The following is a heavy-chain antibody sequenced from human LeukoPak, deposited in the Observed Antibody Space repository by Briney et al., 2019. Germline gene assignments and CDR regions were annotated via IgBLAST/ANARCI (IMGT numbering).Heavy chain of an antibody. V-gene: IGHV3-21*01. CDR2: ISSSSSYI. D-gene: IGHD1-14*01. Sequence: GGSLRLSCRGSGFTFSSYSMNWVRQAPGKGLEWVSSISSSSSYIYYADSVKGRFTISRDNAKNSLYLQMNSLRAEDTAVYYCARDQTTKYFDYWGQGTLVTVSS. CDR3: ARDQTTKYFDY. J-gene: IGHJ4*02. CDR1: GFTFSSYS.